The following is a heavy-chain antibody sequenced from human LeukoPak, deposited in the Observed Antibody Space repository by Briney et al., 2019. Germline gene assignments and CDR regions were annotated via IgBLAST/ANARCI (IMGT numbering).Heavy chain of an antibody. J-gene: IGHJ6*03. Sequence: GGSLRLSCVASGFTFSIYGMSWVRHAPGKGLEWVSAISGSGGSTYYADSVKGRFTISRDNSKNTLYLQMNSLRAEDTAVYYCAKDGGEYYDILTGYYPRLYYMDVWGKGTTVTISS. D-gene: IGHD3-9*01. CDR1: GFTFSIYG. V-gene: IGHV3-23*01. CDR3: AKDGGEYYDILTGYYPRLYYMDV. CDR2: ISGSGGST.